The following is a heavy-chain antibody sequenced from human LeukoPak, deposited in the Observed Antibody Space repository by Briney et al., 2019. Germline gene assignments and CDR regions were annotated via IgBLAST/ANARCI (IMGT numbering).Heavy chain of an antibody. V-gene: IGHV1-18*01. CDR3: ARADGTNSGTNAFDV. Sequence: ASVKVSCKASGYRFNVYDILWVRQAPGHGLDYVGWISTYTGRANYAQKFQGRVSVITDTSTSTAYLELTNLTSSDTGLYYCARADGTNSGTNAFDVWGLGTMVTVAS. J-gene: IGHJ3*01. CDR1: GYRFNVYD. D-gene: IGHD4-23*01. CDR2: ISTYTGRA.